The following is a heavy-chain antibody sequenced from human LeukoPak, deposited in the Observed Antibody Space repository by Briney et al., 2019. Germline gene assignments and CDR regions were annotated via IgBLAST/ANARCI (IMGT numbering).Heavy chain of an antibody. D-gene: IGHD3-3*01. J-gene: IGHJ5*02. CDR1: GFTFSSYA. V-gene: IGHV3-23*01. Sequence: GGSLRLSCAASGFTFSSYAMSWVRQAPGKGLEWVSAISGSGGSTYYADSVKGRFTISRDNSKSTLYLQMNSLRAEDTAVYYCAKDLTYYDFWSGYYRWFDPWGQGTLVTVSS. CDR3: AKDLTYYDFWSGYYRWFDP. CDR2: ISGSGGST.